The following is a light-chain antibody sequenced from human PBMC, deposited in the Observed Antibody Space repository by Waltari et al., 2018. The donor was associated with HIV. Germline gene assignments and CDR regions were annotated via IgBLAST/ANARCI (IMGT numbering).Light chain of an antibody. Sequence: QSALTQPPSASGSPGQSVTISCTGTSSDVGGSKYVSWYQQHPGNAPKLMIYEVNTRPSGVPDRFSGSKSANTASLTVSGLQADDEADYYCNSYAGSNNWVFGGGTKLTVL. CDR3: NSYAGSNNWV. CDR1: SSDVGGSKY. V-gene: IGLV2-8*01. CDR2: EVN. J-gene: IGLJ3*02.